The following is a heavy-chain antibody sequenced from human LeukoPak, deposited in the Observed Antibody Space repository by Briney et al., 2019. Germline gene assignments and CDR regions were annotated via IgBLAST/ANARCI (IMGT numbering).Heavy chain of an antibody. Sequence: GGSLRLSCAASGFTFTAYAIHWVRQAPGKRLEYVSGVSGNGDRTSYANSVKGRFTISRDNSKNTVYLQMGSLRAEDMAVYYCARGRIWGSTKDHLVHAFDIWGQGTVVTVSS. CDR2: VSGNGDRT. D-gene: IGHD7-27*01. CDR1: GFTFTAYA. V-gene: IGHV3-64*01. CDR3: ARGRIWGSTKDHLVHAFDI. J-gene: IGHJ3*02.